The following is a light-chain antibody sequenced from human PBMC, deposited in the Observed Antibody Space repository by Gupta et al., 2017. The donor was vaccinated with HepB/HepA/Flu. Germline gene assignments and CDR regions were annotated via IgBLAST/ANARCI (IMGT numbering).Light chain of an antibody. Sequence: QSVLTQPPSVSGAPGQRVTISCAGRSSNFGADDDVHWYQQIPGTAPKLLIYRNNNRPSGVPDRFSGSKSGTSASLAITGLQAEDEADYYCQSYDTSLSGVVFGGGTKLTVL. V-gene: IGLV1-40*01. CDR2: RNN. J-gene: IGLJ2*01. CDR3: QSYDTSLSGVV. CDR1: SSNFGADDD.